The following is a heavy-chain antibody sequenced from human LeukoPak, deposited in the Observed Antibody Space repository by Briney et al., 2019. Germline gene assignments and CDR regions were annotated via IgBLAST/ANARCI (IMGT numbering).Heavy chain of an antibody. CDR1: GGSISSYY. V-gene: IGHV4-59*04. Sequence: SETLSLTCTVSGGSISSYYWSWIRQPAGKGLEWIGSINYSGSTYSNPSFKRRVIMSVDTSKNQFSLRLSSVTAADTAVYYCRTYDSSGYYSFDIWGQGTMVTVSS. CDR3: RTYDSSGYYSFDI. CDR2: INYSGST. D-gene: IGHD3-22*01. J-gene: IGHJ3*02.